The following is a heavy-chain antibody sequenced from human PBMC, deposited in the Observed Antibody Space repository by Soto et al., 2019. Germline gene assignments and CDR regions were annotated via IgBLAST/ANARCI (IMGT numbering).Heavy chain of an antibody. CDR1: GYSFPKYY. J-gene: IGHJ3*01. CDR2: IYPDDSDT. D-gene: IGHD4-17*01. V-gene: IGHV5-51*01. Sequence: GESLKISCKGSGYSFPKYYIGWVRQMPGKDLEWMAIIYPDDSDTRYSPSFQGQVTISADKSISTAYLQWSSLKASDTAMYYCARDLDYGGXSEASDVWGQGTMVTVSS. CDR3: ARDLDYGGXSEASDV.